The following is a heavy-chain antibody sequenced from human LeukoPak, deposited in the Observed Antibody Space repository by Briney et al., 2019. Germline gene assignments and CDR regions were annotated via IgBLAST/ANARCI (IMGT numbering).Heavy chain of an antibody. D-gene: IGHD2-21*01. CDR3: ARGVDFYYYMDV. V-gene: IGHV4-61*02. CDR1: GGSLSSSSYY. J-gene: IGHJ6*03. Sequence: SQTLSLTCTVSGGSLSSSSYYWNWIRQPAGKGLEWIGRIYTSGSTNYNPSLKSRVTMSVDTSKNQFSLNLSSVTAADTAVYYCARGVDFYYYMDVWGKGTTVTVSS. CDR2: IYTSGST.